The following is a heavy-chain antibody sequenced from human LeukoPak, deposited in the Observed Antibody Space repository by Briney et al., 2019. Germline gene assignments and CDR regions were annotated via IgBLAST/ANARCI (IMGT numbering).Heavy chain of an antibody. Sequence: GGSLRLSCAACGFTFSSYPMSWVRQAPGKGLEWVSAISGSGGSTYYADPVKGRFTISRDNSKNTLYLQMNSLRAEDTAVYYCAKPGYSSSWSFDYWGQGTLVTVSS. CDR2: ISGSGGST. J-gene: IGHJ4*02. D-gene: IGHD6-13*01. CDR3: AKPGYSSSWSFDY. V-gene: IGHV3-23*01. CDR1: GFTFSSYP.